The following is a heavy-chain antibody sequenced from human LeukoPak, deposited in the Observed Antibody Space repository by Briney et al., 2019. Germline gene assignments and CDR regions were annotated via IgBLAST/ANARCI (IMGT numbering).Heavy chain of an antibody. CDR1: GGSIISRSYY. V-gene: IGHV4-39*01. CDR2: IYYSGST. J-gene: IGHJ4*02. D-gene: IGHD6-6*01. Sequence: SETLSLTCTASGGSIISRSYYWGWIRQPPGKGLEWIGSIYYSGSTSYNPSLKSRVTISVDTSKNQFSLKLSSVTATDTAVYYCARLTDYEYSSSSFDYWGQGTLVTVSS. CDR3: ARLTDYEYSSSSFDY.